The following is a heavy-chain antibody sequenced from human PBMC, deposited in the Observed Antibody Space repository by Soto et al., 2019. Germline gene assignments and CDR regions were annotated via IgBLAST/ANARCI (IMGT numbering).Heavy chain of an antibody. Sequence: QVQLQESGPGLVKPSQTLSLICTVSGDSVISGDTYLNWIRQHPERGLEWMGYINYRGTTNYHPALKSRILISVDTSANQFSLRLTSVTAADTAVYYCARDAPGVASHWGQGALVTVSS. J-gene: IGHJ4*02. CDR1: GDSVISGDTY. V-gene: IGHV4-31*03. CDR2: INYRGTT. CDR3: ARDAPGVASH. D-gene: IGHD2-15*01.